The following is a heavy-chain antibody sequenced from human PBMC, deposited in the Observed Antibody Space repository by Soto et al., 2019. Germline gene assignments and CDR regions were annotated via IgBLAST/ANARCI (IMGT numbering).Heavy chain of an antibody. CDR1: GFSFSSYE. CDR2: ISSSGSAT. D-gene: IGHD1-26*01. V-gene: IGHV3-48*03. CDR3: AILSGSYGFDP. J-gene: IGHJ5*02. Sequence: EAQLVESGGDLVQPGGSLRLSCAGSGFSFSSYEMNWVRQAPGKGLEWVSYISSSGSATYYADSVKARFTISRDNAQNSLYLQMTRLRADDTSIYYCAILSGSYGFDPWGQGTLVTVSS.